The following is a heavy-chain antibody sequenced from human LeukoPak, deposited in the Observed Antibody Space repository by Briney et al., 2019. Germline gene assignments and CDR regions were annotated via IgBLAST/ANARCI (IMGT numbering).Heavy chain of an antibody. J-gene: IGHJ5*02. CDR1: GGSISSGGYS. Sequence: SQTLSLTCAVSGGSISSGGYSWSWIRQPPGKGLEWIGYIYHSGSTYYNPSLKSRVTISVDRSKNQFSLKLSSVTAADTAVYYCARDRYGSGSNNWFDPWGQGTLVTVSS. D-gene: IGHD3-10*01. CDR3: ARDRYGSGSNNWFDP. CDR2: IYHSGST. V-gene: IGHV4-30-2*01.